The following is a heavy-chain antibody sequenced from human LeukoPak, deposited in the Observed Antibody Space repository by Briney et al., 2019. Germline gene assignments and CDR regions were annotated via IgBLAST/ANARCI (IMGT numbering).Heavy chain of an antibody. CDR3: ARDQSSGWLDRFFDY. CDR2: ISAYNGNT. Sequence: GASVKVSCKASGYTFTSYGISWVRQAPGQGLEWMGWISAYNGNTNYAQKLQGRVTMTTDTSTSTAYMELRSLRSDDTAVYYCARDQSSGWLDRFFDYWGQGTLVTVSS. J-gene: IGHJ4*02. D-gene: IGHD6-19*01. CDR1: GYTFTSYG. V-gene: IGHV1-18*01.